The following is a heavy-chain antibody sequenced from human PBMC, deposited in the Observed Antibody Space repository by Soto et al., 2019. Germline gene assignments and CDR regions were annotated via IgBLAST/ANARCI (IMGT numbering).Heavy chain of an antibody. CDR2: IYYSGST. CDR1: GGSISSYY. V-gene: IGHV4-59*01. CDR3: ARVDTAMVADY. Sequence: QVQLQESGPGLVKPSETLSLTCTVSGGSISSYYWCWIRQPPGKGLEWIGYIYYSGSTNYNPSLKSRVTISVDTSKNQFSLKLSSVPAADTAVYYCARVDTAMVADYWGQGTLVTVSS. J-gene: IGHJ4*02. D-gene: IGHD5-18*01.